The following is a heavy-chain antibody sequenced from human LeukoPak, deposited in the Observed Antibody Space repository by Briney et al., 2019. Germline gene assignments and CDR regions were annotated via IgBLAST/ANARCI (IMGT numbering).Heavy chain of an antibody. CDR2: TNHGGST. D-gene: IGHD4/OR15-4a*01. J-gene: IGHJ4*02. CDR3: AREGRMSMGIEY. CDR1: GGSLSGYY. Sequence: PSETLSLTCAVYGGSLSGYYWSWIRQSPGKGLEWIGETNHGGSTNYNPSLKSRVTMSVGTSKNHFSLKLSSVTAADTAVYFCAREGRMSMGIEYWGQGTLVTVSS. V-gene: IGHV4-34*01.